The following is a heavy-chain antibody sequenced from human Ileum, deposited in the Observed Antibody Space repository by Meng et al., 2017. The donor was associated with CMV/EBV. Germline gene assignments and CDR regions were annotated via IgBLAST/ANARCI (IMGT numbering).Heavy chain of an antibody. CDR1: GHTFTSHD. D-gene: IGHD3-3*02. Sequence: ASVKVFCKAPGHTFTSHDINWARQATGQGLEWMGWMNPNSGNTGYAQKFQGRVTITRNSSISTAYMELSSLRSEDTAVYYCARGLARSLYYSYYGMDVWGQGTTVTVSS. CDR3: ARGLARSLYYSYYGMDV. V-gene: IGHV1-8*03. CDR2: MNPNSGNT. J-gene: IGHJ6*02.